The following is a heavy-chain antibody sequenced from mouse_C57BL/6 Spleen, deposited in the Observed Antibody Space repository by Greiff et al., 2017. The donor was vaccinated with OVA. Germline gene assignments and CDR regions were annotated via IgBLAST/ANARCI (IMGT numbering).Heavy chain of an antibody. J-gene: IGHJ3*01. D-gene: IGHD2-4*01. V-gene: IGHV3-1*01. Sequence: EVQLQESGPGMVKPSQSLSLTCTVTGYSITSGYDWHWIRHFPGNKLEWMGYISYSGSTNYNPSLKSRISITHDTSKNHFFLKLNSVTTEDTATYYCARGDYDYDGGFAYWGQGTLVTVSA. CDR1: GYSITSGYD. CDR3: ARGDYDYDGGFAY. CDR2: ISYSGST.